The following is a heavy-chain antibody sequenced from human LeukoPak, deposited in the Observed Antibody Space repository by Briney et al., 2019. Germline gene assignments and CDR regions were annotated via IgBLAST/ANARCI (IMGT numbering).Heavy chain of an antibody. CDR3: ARGGTAVIAPYAFDI. V-gene: IGHV4-59*01. Sequence: MSSETLSLTCTVSGGSISSYYWSWLRQPPGKGLEWIGYIYYSGSTNYNPSVKSRVAMSVDTSKKQFSLKLSSLTAADTAVYYCARGGTAVIAPYAFDIWGQGTMVTVSS. CDR1: GGSISSYY. CDR2: IYYSGST. J-gene: IGHJ3*02. D-gene: IGHD4-23*01.